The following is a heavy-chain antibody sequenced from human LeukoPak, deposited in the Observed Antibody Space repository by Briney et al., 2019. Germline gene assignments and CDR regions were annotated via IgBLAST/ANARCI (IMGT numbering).Heavy chain of an antibody. Sequence: SETLSLTCAVYGGSFSGYYWSWIRQPPGKGLEWIGEINHSGSTNYNPPLKSRVTISVDTSKNQFSLKLSSVTAADTAVYYCARSSSGYLRYYFDYWGQGTLVTVSS. CDR1: GGSFSGYY. D-gene: IGHD3-22*01. CDR3: ARSSSGYLRYYFDY. V-gene: IGHV4-34*01. CDR2: INHSGST. J-gene: IGHJ4*02.